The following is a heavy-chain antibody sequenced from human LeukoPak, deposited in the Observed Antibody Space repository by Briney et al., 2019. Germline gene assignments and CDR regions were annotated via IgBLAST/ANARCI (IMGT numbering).Heavy chain of an antibody. D-gene: IGHD3-22*01. CDR2: INPSGGST. CDR1: GYTFTSYY. Sequence: ALVKVSCKASGYTFTSYYMHWVRQAPGQGLEWMGIINPSGGSTSYAQKFQGRVTMTRDMSTSTVYMELSSLRSEDTAVYYCATGGVYDTRGSGAFDIWGQGTMVTVSS. J-gene: IGHJ3*02. CDR3: ATGGVYDTRGSGAFDI. V-gene: IGHV1-46*01.